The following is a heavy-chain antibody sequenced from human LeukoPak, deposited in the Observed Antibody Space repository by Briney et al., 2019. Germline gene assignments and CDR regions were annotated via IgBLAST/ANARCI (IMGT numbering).Heavy chain of an antibody. CDR3: ARLGLGRSYYYYGMVV. D-gene: IGHD3-16*02. Sequence: ASVKVSCKASGYTFTGYYMHWVRQAPGQGLEWMRWINPNSGGTNYAQKFQGRVTMTRDTSISTAYMELSRLRSDDTAVYYCARLGLGRSYYYYGMVVWGQGTTVTVSS. V-gene: IGHV1-2*02. J-gene: IGHJ6*02. CDR1: GYTFTGYY. CDR2: INPNSGGT.